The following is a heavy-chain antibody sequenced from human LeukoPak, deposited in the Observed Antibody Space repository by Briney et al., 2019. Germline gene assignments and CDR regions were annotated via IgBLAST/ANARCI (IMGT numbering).Heavy chain of an antibody. CDR2: ITTSGGTM. V-gene: IGHV3-48*03. Sequence: GGSLRLSCAASGFTLSTYEVNWVRQAPGKGLDWVSYITTSGGTMSYADSVKGRFTISRDNAKNSLYLQMNGLRAEDTAVYYCARRDFYDTTGYLFDYWGQGTLVTVSS. D-gene: IGHD3-22*01. CDR3: ARRDFYDTTGYLFDY. J-gene: IGHJ4*02. CDR1: GFTLSTYE.